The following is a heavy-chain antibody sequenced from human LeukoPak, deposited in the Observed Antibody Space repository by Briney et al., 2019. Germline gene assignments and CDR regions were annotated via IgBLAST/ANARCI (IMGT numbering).Heavy chain of an antibody. CDR2: IYPSGST. CDR3: ARDPPRGYGLDV. Sequence: GSLRLSCAASGFTFSNAWMNWVRQAPGKGLEWIGEIYPSGSTNYNPSLKSRVTISVDKSKNQYSLNLSSVTAADTAVYYCARDPPRGYGLDVWGPGITVTVS. J-gene: IGHJ6*02. CDR1: GFTFSNAW. V-gene: IGHV4-4*02.